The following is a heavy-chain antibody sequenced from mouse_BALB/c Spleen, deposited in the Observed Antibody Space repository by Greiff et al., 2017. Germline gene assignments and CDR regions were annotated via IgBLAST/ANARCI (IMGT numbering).Heavy chain of an antibody. Sequence: QVQLQQSGAELVKPGASVKLSCKASGYTFTSYYMYWVKQRPGQGLEWIGEINPSNGGTNFNEKFKSKATLTVDKSSSTAYMQLSSLTSEDSAVYYCTRSDDYDWCAYWGQGTLVTVSA. J-gene: IGHJ3*01. V-gene: IGHV1S81*02. CDR2: INPSNGGT. CDR1: GYTFTSYY. D-gene: IGHD2-4*01. CDR3: TRSDDYDWCAY.